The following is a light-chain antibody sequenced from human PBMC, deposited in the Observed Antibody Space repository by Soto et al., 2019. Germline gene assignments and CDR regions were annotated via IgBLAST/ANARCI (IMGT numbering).Light chain of an antibody. CDR2: DAS. CDR3: QQYGDSPRT. CDR1: QSVSSY. J-gene: IGKJ5*01. V-gene: IGKV3D-20*01. Sequence: EIVLTQSPATLSLSPGERATLSCGASQSVSSYLAWYQQKPGQAPRLLIYDASNRATGIPARFSGSGSGTDFTLTIARLEPEDFAVYYCQQYGDSPRTFGQGTRLEIK.